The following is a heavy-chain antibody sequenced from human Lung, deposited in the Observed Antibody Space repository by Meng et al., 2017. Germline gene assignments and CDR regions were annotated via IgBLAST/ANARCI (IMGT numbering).Heavy chain of an antibody. CDR2: ISRSSA. D-gene: IGHD2-15*01. CDR3: ARGRVVVAATPSDY. V-gene: IGHV3-21*01. Sequence: EVQLVESGGGLVKPGGSLRLSCAASGFTFSSYSMNWVRQAPGKGLEWVSYISRSSAYADSVKGRFTIYRDNAKNSLYLKMNSLRAEDTAVYYCARGRVVVAATPSDYWGQGTLVTVSS. J-gene: IGHJ4*02. CDR1: GFTFSSYS.